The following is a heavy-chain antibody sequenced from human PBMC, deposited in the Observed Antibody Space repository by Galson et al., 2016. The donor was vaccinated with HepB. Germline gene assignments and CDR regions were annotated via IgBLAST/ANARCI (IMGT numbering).Heavy chain of an antibody. J-gene: IGHJ6*02. Sequence: SVKVSCKASGYTFSTYAIHWVRQAPGQSLEWMGWINGGNGNTKFSRKFQGRVSFTSDTSASTAYMELSSLISEAAAVYYCATGLPSRGYSGYVSYQYFGMDVWGQGTTVTVSS. D-gene: IGHD5-12*01. CDR3: ATGLPSRGYSGYVSYQYFGMDV. CDR2: INGGNGNT. V-gene: IGHV1-3*01. CDR1: GYTFSTYA.